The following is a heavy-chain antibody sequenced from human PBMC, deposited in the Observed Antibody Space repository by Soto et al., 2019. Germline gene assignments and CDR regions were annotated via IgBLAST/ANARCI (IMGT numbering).Heavy chain of an antibody. D-gene: IGHD4-17*01. CDR3: ARHRDYNLDY. CDR1: GAAIDSHY. J-gene: IGHJ4*02. Sequence: PSEALSLTCTVSGAAIDSHYWSWIRQPPGKGLEWIGQVFYSGSTNYNPSLKSRVTISINTSTKQFSLKLTSVSAADTAVYYCARHRDYNLDYWGQGTLVTVSS. CDR2: VFYSGST. V-gene: IGHV4-59*03.